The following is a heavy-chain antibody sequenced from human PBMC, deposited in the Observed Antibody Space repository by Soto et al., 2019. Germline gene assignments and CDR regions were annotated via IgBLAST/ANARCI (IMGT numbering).Heavy chain of an antibody. Sequence: QVQLQESGPGLVKPSGTLSLTCAVSGGSISSSNWWSWVRQPPGKGLEWIGEIYHSGSTNCNPSLKSLVTISVDKSKNPFSLTLSSVTAADTAVYYCARHSVAVDAFDIWGQGTMVTVSS. CDR1: GGSISSSNW. CDR2: IYHSGST. D-gene: IGHD2-15*01. J-gene: IGHJ3*02. CDR3: ARHSVAVDAFDI. V-gene: IGHV4-4*02.